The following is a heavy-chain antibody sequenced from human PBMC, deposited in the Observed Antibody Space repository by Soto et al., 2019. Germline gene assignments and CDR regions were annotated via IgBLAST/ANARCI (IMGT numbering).Heavy chain of an antibody. D-gene: IGHD6-19*01. CDR1: GFTFNTFA. CDR2: ISISGDRT. V-gene: IGHV3-23*01. CDR3: AKAVISGWRNSFDH. Sequence: GGSLRLSCVTSGFTFNTFAMSWVRRAPGKGLEWVSAISISGDRTYYADSVKGRFFISRDNSNNTLFLRVSSLRVEDTATYYCAKAVISGWRNSFDHWGQGTPVTVSS. J-gene: IGHJ4*02.